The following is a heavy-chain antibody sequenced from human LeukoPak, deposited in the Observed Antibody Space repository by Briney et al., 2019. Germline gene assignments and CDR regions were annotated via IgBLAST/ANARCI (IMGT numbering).Heavy chain of an antibody. CDR3: ARQTADSSSWYDNVYDY. J-gene: IGHJ4*02. CDR1: GGTFSSYA. Sequence: ASVKVSCKASGGTFSSYAISWVRQAPGQGLEWMGRIIPILGIANYAQKFQGRVTITADKSTSTAYMELSSLRSEDTAVYYCARQTADSSSWYDNVYDYWGQGTLVTVSS. V-gene: IGHV1-69*04. D-gene: IGHD6-13*01. CDR2: IIPILGIA.